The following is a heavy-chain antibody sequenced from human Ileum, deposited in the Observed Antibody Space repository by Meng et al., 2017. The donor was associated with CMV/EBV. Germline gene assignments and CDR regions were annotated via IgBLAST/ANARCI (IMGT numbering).Heavy chain of an antibody. V-gene: IGHV4-39*07. Sequence: LPLQESRPGLMKPSETRSLPCTASGGSTTSITYYWGWIRQPPGKGLEWIGSVYYSGTTYYNPSLKSRVNMSIDTSKNRFSLKLSSATAADTAVYYCARNVGFYSSQIAYWGQGALVTVSS. CDR3: ARNVGFYSSQIAY. J-gene: IGHJ4*02. D-gene: IGHD3-3*01. CDR1: GGSTTSITYY. CDR2: VYYSGTT.